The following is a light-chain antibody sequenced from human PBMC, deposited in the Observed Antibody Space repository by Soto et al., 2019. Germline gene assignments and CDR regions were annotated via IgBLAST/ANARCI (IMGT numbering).Light chain of an antibody. CDR2: EVS. CDR3: SSYTTINTLV. Sequence: QSALTQPASVSGSPGQSIPISCTGTSSDVGGYDHVSWYQQNPGKAHKLMIYEVSNRPSGVANRFSGSKSGSTASLTISGLQAEDEADYYCSSYTTINTLVFGTGTKHTVL. V-gene: IGLV2-14*01. J-gene: IGLJ1*01. CDR1: SSDVGGYDH.